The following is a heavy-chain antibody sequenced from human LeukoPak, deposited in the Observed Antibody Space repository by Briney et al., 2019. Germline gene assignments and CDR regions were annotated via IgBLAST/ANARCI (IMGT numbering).Heavy chain of an antibody. CDR2: INHSGST. V-gene: IGHV4-34*01. Sequence: SETLSLTCAVYGGSFSGYYWSWIRQPPGKGLEWIGEINHSGSTNHNPPLKTRLTITVDTSKNQLSLTLGSVTAADTAVYYCARGEEDAEDGYKIDYWGQGTLVTVSS. D-gene: IGHD5-12*01. CDR3: ARGEEDAEDGYKIDY. CDR1: GGSFSGYY. J-gene: IGHJ4*02.